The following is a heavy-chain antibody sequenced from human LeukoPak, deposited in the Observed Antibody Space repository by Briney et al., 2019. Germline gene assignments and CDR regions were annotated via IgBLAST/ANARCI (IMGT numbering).Heavy chain of an antibody. V-gene: IGHV3-23*01. CDR2: IGASGEST. J-gene: IGHJ3*01. CDR1: GFTFSVAA. Sequence: QSGGSQRLSCAASGFTFSVAAMTWVRQAPGKGLEWVSLIGASGESTYYADSVKGRFTISRDNSKNTLSLQMNSLRVEDTAMYFCAKDIQLSTWGLGTMVTVSS. D-gene: IGHD5-24*01. CDR3: AKDIQLST.